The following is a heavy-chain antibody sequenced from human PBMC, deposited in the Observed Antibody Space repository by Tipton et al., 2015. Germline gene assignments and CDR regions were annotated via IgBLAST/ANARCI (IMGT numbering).Heavy chain of an antibody. CDR2: IKQDGSEK. J-gene: IGHJ3*02. CDR3: ARDSAARRAFDI. Sequence: SLRLSCAASGFTFSSYAMSWVRQAPGKGLEWVANIKQDGSEKYYVDSVKGRFTISRDNAKNSLYLQMNSLRAEDTAVYYCARDSAARRAFDIWGQGTMVTVSS. CDR1: GFTFSSYA. V-gene: IGHV3-7*03. D-gene: IGHD6-6*01.